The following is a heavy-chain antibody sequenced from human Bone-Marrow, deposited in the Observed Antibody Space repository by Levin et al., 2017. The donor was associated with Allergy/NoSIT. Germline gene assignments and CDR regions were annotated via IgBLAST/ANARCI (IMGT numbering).Heavy chain of an antibody. Sequence: SCAASGFTFSNYTMHWVRQAPGKGLEWVAITSFDGSVDYYAGSVRGRFTVSRDNSKTTMYLQLNSLKTEDTAVYYCARAPYSSRWYFDYWGQGTLVTVSS. D-gene: IGHD5-18*01. CDR1: GFTFSNYT. V-gene: IGHV3-30*04. CDR3: ARAPYSSRWYFDY. CDR2: TSFDGSVD. J-gene: IGHJ4*02.